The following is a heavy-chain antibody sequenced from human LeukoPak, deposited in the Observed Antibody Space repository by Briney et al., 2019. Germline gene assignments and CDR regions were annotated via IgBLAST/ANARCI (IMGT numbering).Heavy chain of an antibody. Sequence: GASVKVSCKASGYTFTSYGISWVRQAPGQGLEWMGWISAYNGNTNYAQKLQGRVTMTRDTSINTAYMDLTRLRSDDTAVYYCARDNSVRDEAWWFNPWGQGTLVTVSS. CDR1: GYTFTSYG. CDR3: ARDNSVRDEAWWFNP. V-gene: IGHV1-18*01. J-gene: IGHJ5*02. D-gene: IGHD5-24*01. CDR2: ISAYNGNT.